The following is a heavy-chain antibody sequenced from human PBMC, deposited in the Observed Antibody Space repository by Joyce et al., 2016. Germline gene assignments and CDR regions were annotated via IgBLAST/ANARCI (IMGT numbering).Heavy chain of an antibody. Sequence: QVQLVQSGAEIKKPGSSVKVSCKASGGTFGNYAMNWVRQAPGQRLEWMGGIFPVFGTTKYAQKFQGRVTITAAKDASSAYMELSSLRFEDTAMYYCARVACSSTSCYGGASDIWGHGTKVTVSS. J-gene: IGHJ3*02. CDR3: ARVACSSTSCYGGASDI. CDR2: IFPVFGTT. V-gene: IGHV1-69*06. CDR1: GGTFGNYA. D-gene: IGHD2-2*01.